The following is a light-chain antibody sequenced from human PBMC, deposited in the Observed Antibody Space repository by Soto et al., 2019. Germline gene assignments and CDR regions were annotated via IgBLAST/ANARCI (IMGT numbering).Light chain of an antibody. V-gene: IGKV1-12*01. J-gene: IGKJ2*01. CDR1: QGLSSW. CDR3: KQANSFPRT. Sequence: DLPMTQSPSSVSASVGVRVTITCRASQGLSSWLAWYPQKPGKAPKLLIYAASSSQSGFPSRFSGSGYGTDFTRTISSLQPEDFATYYCKQANSFPRTFGQGTKLEIK. CDR2: AAS.